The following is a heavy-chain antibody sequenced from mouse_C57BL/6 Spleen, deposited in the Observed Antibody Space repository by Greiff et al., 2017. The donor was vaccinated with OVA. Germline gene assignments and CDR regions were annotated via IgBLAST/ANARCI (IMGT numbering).Heavy chain of an antibody. Sequence: QVQLQQPGAELVMPGASVKLSCKASGYTFTSYWMHWVKQRPGQGLEWIGEIDPSDSYTNYNQKFKGKSTLTVDKSSSTAYMQLSSLTSEDSAVYYCARWGLRFAYWGKGTLVTVSA. CDR1: GYTFTSYW. V-gene: IGHV1-69*01. J-gene: IGHJ3*01. CDR3: ARWGLRFAY. D-gene: IGHD3-1*01. CDR2: IDPSDSYT.